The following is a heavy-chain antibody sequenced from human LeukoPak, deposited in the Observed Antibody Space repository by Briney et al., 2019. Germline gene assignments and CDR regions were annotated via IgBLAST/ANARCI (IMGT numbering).Heavy chain of an antibody. CDR2: IYPGDSDT. Sequence: GESLKISCKGSGYSFTSYWIGWVRQMPGKGLEWMGIIYPGDSDTRYSPSFQGQVTISADKSISTAYLQWSSLKASDTAMYYCARSPGDILTGYSPGAFDIWGQGTMVTVSS. V-gene: IGHV5-51*01. D-gene: IGHD3-9*01. J-gene: IGHJ3*02. CDR3: ARSPGDILTGYSPGAFDI. CDR1: GYSFTSYW.